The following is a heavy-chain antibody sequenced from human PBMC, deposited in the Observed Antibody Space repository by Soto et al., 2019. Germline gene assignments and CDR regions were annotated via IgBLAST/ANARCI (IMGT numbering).Heavy chain of an antibody. CDR3: ARVGRRGYSYGHLDY. Sequence: ASVKVSCRASGYTFTTYALHWVRQAPGQRLEWMGWINAGSADIKYSQKFQGRVTITRDTSASTVYMELSSLRSEDTAVYYCARVGRRGYSYGHLDYWGQGTLVTVS. D-gene: IGHD5-18*01. CDR2: INAGSADI. CDR1: GYTFTTYA. V-gene: IGHV1-3*01. J-gene: IGHJ4*02.